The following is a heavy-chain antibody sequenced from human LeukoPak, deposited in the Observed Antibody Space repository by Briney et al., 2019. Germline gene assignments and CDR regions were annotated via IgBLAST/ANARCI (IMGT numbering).Heavy chain of an antibody. V-gene: IGHV1-2*02. CDR3: APTSEAYTSNWSV. Sequence: RASVKVSCKTSGYRFTDDYIQWVRQAPGQGLEWMGWINPDTDFTNYAPKFRGRVIMTRDTSISTAYMEVRRLTFDDTAIYYCAPTSEAYTSNWSVWGQGTLVTVSP. J-gene: IGHJ4*02. CDR2: INPDTDFT. D-gene: IGHD3-16*01. CDR1: GYRFTDDY.